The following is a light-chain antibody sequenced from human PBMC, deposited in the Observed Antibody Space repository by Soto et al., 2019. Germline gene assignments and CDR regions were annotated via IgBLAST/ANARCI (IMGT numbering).Light chain of an antibody. Sequence: EIVVTQSPATLSVSPGERATLSCRASQSVSSRLAWYQQKPGQAPRLLIYDASTRATGVPARFSGSGSGTAFTLTISSLQSEDFVLYYCQQYKNWPPEYTFGQGTKLEIK. J-gene: IGKJ2*01. V-gene: IGKV3-15*01. CDR3: QQYKNWPPEYT. CDR2: DAS. CDR1: QSVSSR.